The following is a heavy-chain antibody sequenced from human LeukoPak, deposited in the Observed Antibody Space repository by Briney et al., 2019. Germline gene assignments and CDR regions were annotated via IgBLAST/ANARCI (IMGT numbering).Heavy chain of an antibody. V-gene: IGHV3-7*01. CDR3: ARDRITMIVGRYFDY. D-gene: IGHD3-22*01. Sequence: GGSLRLSCAASGFTFSSYWMSWVRQAPGKGLEWVANIKQDGSEKYYVDSVKGRFTISRDNAKNSLYLQMNSLRAEDTAVYYCARDRITMIVGRYFDYWGQGTLVTVSS. J-gene: IGHJ4*02. CDR1: GFTFSSYW. CDR2: IKQDGSEK.